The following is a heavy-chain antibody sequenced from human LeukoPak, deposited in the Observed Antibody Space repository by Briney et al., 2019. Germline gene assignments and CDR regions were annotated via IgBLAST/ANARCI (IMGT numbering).Heavy chain of an antibody. V-gene: IGHV3-23*01. Sequence: GGSLRLSCAASGFTFSSYAMSWVRQAPGKGLEWVSAISGSGGSTYYADSVRGRFTISRDNSKNTLYLQMNSLRAEDTALYYCAKYYGDYYYYYYMDVWGKGTTVTVSS. CDR1: GFTFSSYA. D-gene: IGHD4-17*01. J-gene: IGHJ6*03. CDR3: AKYYGDYYYYYYMDV. CDR2: ISGSGGST.